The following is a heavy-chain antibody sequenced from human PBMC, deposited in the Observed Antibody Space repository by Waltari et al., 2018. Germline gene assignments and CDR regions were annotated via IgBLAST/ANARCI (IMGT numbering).Heavy chain of an antibody. CDR3: ARAVQGYYYYMDV. Sequence: QVQLQQWGAGLLKPSETLSLTCAVYGGSFSGSYWSWIRQPPGKGLEWIGEINHSGSTNYNPSLKSRVTISVDTSKNQFSLKLSSVTAADTAVYYCARAVQGYYYYMDVWGKGTTVTVSS. V-gene: IGHV4-34*01. J-gene: IGHJ6*03. CDR1: GGSFSGSY. CDR2: INHSGST.